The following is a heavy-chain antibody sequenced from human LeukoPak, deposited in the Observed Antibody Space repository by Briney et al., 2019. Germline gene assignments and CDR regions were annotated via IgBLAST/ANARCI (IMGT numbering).Heavy chain of an antibody. V-gene: IGHV4-39*07. J-gene: IGHJ4*02. CDR3: ARGPRGYSGYGLLRFDY. D-gene: IGHD5-12*01. CDR2: MYYSGST. CDR1: GGSISHSNYY. Sequence: SETLSLTCTVSGGSISHSNYYWGWIRQPPGKGLEWIGSMYYSGSTYYNPSLKSRVTISVDTSKNQFSLKLSSVTAADTAVYYCARGPRGYSGYGLLRFDYWGQGTLVSVSS.